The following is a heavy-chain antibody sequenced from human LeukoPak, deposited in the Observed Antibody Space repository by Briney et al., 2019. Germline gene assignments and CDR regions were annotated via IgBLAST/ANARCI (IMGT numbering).Heavy chain of an antibody. J-gene: IGHJ4*02. CDR2: ISSNGGST. CDR1: GFTFSGYA. CDR3: ASAVVVPAAIRY. V-gene: IGHV3-64*01. Sequence: GGSLRLSCAASGFTFSGYAMHWVRQAPGKGLEYVSAISSNGGSTYYANSVKGRFTISRDNSKNTLYLQMGSLRAEDMAVYFCASAVVVPAAIRYWGQGTLVTVSS. D-gene: IGHD2-2*02.